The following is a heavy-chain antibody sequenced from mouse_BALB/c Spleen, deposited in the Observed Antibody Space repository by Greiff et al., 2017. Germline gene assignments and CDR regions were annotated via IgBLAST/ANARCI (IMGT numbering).Heavy chain of an antibody. J-gene: IGHJ2*01. CDR2: IWTGGGT. CDR1: GFSLTSYD. D-gene: IGHD1-1*01. CDR3: VRGAFYGEYYFDY. V-gene: IGHV2-9-2*01. Sequence: VQLQESGPGLVAPSQSLSITCTVSGFSLTSYDISWIRQPPGKGLEWLGVIWTGGGTNYNSAFMSRLSISKDNSKSQVFLKMNSLQTDDTAIYYCVRGAFYGEYYFDYWGQGTTLTVSS.